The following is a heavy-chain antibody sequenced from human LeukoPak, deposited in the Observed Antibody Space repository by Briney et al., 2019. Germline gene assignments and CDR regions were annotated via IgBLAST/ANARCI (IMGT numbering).Heavy chain of an antibody. J-gene: IGHJ4*02. V-gene: IGHV3-21*01. CDR2: ISSSSSYI. CDR3: AREDYSSGWPKRYYFDY. D-gene: IGHD6-19*01. Sequence: GGSLRLSCAASGFTFSSYSMNWVRQAPGKGLEWVSSISSSSSYIYYADSVKGRFTISRDNAKNSLYLQMNSLRAEDTAVYYCAREDYSSGWPKRYYFDYWGQGTLVTVSS. CDR1: GFTFSSYS.